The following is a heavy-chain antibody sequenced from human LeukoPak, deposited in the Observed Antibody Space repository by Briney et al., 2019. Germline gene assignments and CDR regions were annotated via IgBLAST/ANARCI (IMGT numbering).Heavy chain of an antibody. V-gene: IGHV4-61*02. CDR3: ARGGGWQSFDY. CDR1: GGSXSSGSYY. CDR2: IYTSGST. Sequence: VSGGSXSSGSYYWSWIRQPAGKGLEWIGRIYTSGSTNYNPSLKSRVTISVDTSKNQFSLKLSSVTAADTAVYYCARGGGWQSFDYWGQGTLVTVSS. D-gene: IGHD3-16*01. J-gene: IGHJ4*02.